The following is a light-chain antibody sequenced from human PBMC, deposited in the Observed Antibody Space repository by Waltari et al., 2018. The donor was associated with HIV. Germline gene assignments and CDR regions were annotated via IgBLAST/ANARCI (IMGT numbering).Light chain of an antibody. V-gene: IGLV2-14*01. CDR1: SSDVGGYNY. CDR3: SSYTSSSTPLVV. Sequence: QSALTQPASVSGSPGQSITISCTGTSSDVGGYNYVSWYQQHPGTAPKLMIYDVSNRPSGVSNRFSCSKSGNTASLTSSGLQAEDEADYYCSSYTSSSTPLVVFGGGTKLTVL. CDR2: DVS. J-gene: IGLJ2*01.